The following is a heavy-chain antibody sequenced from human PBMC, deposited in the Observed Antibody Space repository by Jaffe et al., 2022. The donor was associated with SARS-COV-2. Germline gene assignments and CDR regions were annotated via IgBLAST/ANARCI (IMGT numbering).Heavy chain of an antibody. Sequence: EVQLLESGGGLVQPGGSLRLSCAASGLTFSTYAMTWVRQAPGKGLEWVAAITDDGGSTWHADSVKGRFTISRDNSKKTLSLQMNSLRAEDTAVYYCVKGSSESRPYYFNYWGQGTLVTVSS. CDR3: VKGSSESRPYYFNY. V-gene: IGHV3-23*01. CDR1: GLTFSTYA. D-gene: IGHD6-6*01. J-gene: IGHJ4*02. CDR2: ITDDGGST.